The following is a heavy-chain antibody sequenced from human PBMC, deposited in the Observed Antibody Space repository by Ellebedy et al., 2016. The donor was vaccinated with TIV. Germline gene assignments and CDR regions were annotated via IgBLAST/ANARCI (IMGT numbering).Heavy chain of an antibody. Sequence: GGSLRLXXAASGLNLSDYTMNWVRQAPGKGLEWISYISGSAGPVHYADSVKGRFTISRDNSKNTLDLQMNSLRAEDTAVYYCAKDRGIRYSSSWFDAFDIWGQGTMVTVSS. CDR2: ISGSAGPV. J-gene: IGHJ3*02. D-gene: IGHD6-13*01. V-gene: IGHV3-48*01. CDR1: GLNLSDYT. CDR3: AKDRGIRYSSSWFDAFDI.